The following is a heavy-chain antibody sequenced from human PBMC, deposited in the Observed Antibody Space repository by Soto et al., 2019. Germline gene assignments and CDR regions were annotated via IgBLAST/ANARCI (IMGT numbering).Heavy chain of an antibody. D-gene: IGHD3-10*01. CDR1: GFTFSSYA. Sequence: QVQLVESGGGVVQPGRSLRLSCAASGFTFSSYAMHWVRQAPGKGLEWVAVISYDGSNKYYADSVKGRFTISRDNSKNTLYLQMNSLRAEETAVYCCARGGEEGADYVDYWGQGTLVTVSS. CDR2: ISYDGSNK. V-gene: IGHV3-30-3*01. J-gene: IGHJ4*02. CDR3: ARGGEEGADYVDY.